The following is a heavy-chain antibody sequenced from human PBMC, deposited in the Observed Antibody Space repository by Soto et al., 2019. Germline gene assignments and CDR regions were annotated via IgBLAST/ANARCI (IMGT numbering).Heavy chain of an antibody. CDR3: ARSSGWTYYYYGMDV. D-gene: IGHD6-19*01. CDR1: GGTFISYA. CDR2: IIPIFGTA. Sequence: SVKVSCKAAGGTFISYAISWVRQAPGQGLEWMGGIIPIFGTANYAQKFQGRVTITADESTSTAYMELSGLRSEDTAVYYCARSSGWTYYYYGMDVWGQGTTVTVSS. J-gene: IGHJ6*01. V-gene: IGHV1-69*13.